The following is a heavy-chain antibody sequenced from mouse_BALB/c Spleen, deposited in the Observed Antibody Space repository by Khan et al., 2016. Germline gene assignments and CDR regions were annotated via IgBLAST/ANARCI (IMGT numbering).Heavy chain of an antibody. CDR1: GFDFSRYW. V-gene: IGHV4-1*02. CDR3: ARLAFGTPAWCVS. D-gene: IGHD3-1*01. Sequence: EVQLVESGGGLVQPGGSLKLSCAASGFDFSRYWMSWVRQAPGKGLEWIGEINPDSSTINYTPSLKDKFIISRDNAKNTLYLQMSKVRSEDTALYYGARLAFGTPAWCVSWGQGTLVTDSA. CDR2: INPDSSTI. J-gene: IGHJ3*01.